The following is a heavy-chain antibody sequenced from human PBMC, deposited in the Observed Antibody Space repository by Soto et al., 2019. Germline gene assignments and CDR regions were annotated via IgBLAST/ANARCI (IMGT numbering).Heavy chain of an antibody. J-gene: IGHJ4*02. Sequence: GESLNISCKASGYSFTNYWIGWVRQMPGKGLEWMGVIYPVDSDTRYSPSFQGQVTISADKSISTAYLQWSSLKASDTAMYYCARSHSSGWYGDYWGQGTLVTVSS. CDR2: IYPVDSDT. V-gene: IGHV5-51*01. CDR1: GYSFTNYW. CDR3: ARSHSSGWYGDY. D-gene: IGHD6-19*01.